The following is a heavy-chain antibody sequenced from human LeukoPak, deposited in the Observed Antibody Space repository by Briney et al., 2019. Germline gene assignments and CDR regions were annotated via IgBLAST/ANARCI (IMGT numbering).Heavy chain of an antibody. Sequence: GGPLRLSCAASGFTFSSYGMHWVRQAPGKGLEWVAVISYDGSNKYYADSVKGRFTISRDNSKNTLYLQMNSLRAEDTAVYYCAKDATPVAEYYFDYWGQGTLVTVSS. J-gene: IGHJ4*02. V-gene: IGHV3-30*18. CDR3: AKDATPVAEYYFDY. CDR1: GFTFSSYG. D-gene: IGHD6-19*01. CDR2: ISYDGSNK.